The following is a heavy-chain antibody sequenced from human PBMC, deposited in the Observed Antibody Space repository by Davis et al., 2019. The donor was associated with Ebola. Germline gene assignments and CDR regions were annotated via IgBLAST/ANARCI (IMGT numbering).Heavy chain of an antibody. CDR3: ARNDVPDLLDS. D-gene: IGHD3-10*02. Sequence: SETLSLTCTVSGASIIHDDHAWSWIRQPPGKGLEWIGYIHHTGGTYYNPSLKSRVTMSVDTSKNQFSLTLTSMTVADSAVYYCARNDVPDLLDSWGLGARVIVSS. V-gene: IGHV4-30-4*08. J-gene: IGHJ4*02. CDR1: GASIIHDDHA. CDR2: IHHTGGT.